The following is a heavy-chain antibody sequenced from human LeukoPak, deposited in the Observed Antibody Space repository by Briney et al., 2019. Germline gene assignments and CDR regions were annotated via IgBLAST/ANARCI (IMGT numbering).Heavy chain of an antibody. CDR3: AGGGDYYGSGSYYAFDP. CDR1: GGSISSYY. J-gene: IGHJ5*02. D-gene: IGHD3-10*01. Sequence: SETLSLTCTVSGGSISSYYWSWIRQPPGKGLEWIGYIYYSGSTNYNPSLKSRVTISVDTSKNQFSLKLSSVTAADTAVYYCAGGGDYYGSGSYYAFDPWGQGTLVTVSS. CDR2: IYYSGST. V-gene: IGHV4-59*01.